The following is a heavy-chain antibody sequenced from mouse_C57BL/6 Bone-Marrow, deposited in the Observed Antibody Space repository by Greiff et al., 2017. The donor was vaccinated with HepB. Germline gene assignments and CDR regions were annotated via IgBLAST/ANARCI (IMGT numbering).Heavy chain of an antibody. CDR2: ISSGGSYT. CDR1: GFTFSSYG. V-gene: IGHV5-6*01. J-gene: IGHJ4*01. Sequence: EVQRVESGGDLVKPGGSLKLSCAASGFTFSSYGMSWVRQTPDKRLEWVATISSGGSYTYYPDSVKGRFTISRDNAKNTLYLQMSSLKSEDTAMYYCARRYDGYYFYYAMDYWGQGTSVTVSS. D-gene: IGHD2-3*01. CDR3: ARRYDGYYFYYAMDY.